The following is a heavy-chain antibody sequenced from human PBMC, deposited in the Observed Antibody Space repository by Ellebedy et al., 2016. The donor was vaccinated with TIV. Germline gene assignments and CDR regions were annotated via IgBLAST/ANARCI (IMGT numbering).Heavy chain of an antibody. CDR3: ARYRSGIVVVPAHYGMDV. D-gene: IGHD2-2*01. CDR1: GVSISSNNW. CDR2: IFHTGRT. J-gene: IGHJ6*02. V-gene: IGHV4-4*02. Sequence: SETLSLXXAVSGVSISSNNWWSWVRQPPGNGLEWIGDIFHTGRTNYNPSLKSRVTISVDTSKNQFSLRLSSVTDADTAVYYCARYRSGIVVVPAHYGMDVWGQGTTVTVSS.